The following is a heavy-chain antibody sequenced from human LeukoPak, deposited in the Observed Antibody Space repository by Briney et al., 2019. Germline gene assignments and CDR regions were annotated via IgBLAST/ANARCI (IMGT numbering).Heavy chain of an antibody. CDR2: IYYTGST. Sequence: KSSETLSLTCTVSGGSISNYYWSWIRQPPGKGLEWIAYIYYTGSTDYNPSLKSRVTMSLDTSKNQSSLSLTSVTAADTAVYYCTRAVITFGAAVAKGFDCWGQGTLVTVSS. D-gene: IGHD3-16*01. CDR1: GGSISNYY. V-gene: IGHV4-59*01. CDR3: TRAVITFGAAVAKGFDC. J-gene: IGHJ4*02.